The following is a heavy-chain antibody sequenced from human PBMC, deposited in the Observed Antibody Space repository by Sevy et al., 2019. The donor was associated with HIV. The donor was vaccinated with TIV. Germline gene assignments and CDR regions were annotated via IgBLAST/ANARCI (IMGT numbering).Heavy chain of an antibody. V-gene: IGHV3-33*01. D-gene: IGHD2-15*01. CDR2: IWYDGSNK. CDR3: AREGPRYCSGGSCFEDAFDI. CDR1: GFTLSSYD. Sequence: GGSLRLSCAASGFTLSSYDMHWVRQAPGKGLEWVAVIWYDGSNKYYADSVKGRFTISRDNSKNTLYLQMNSLRAEDTAVYYCAREGPRYCSGGSCFEDAFDIWGQGTMVTVSS. J-gene: IGHJ3*02.